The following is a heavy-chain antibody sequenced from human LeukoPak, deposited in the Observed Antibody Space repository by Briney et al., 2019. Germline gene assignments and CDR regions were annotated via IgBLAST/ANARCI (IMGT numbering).Heavy chain of an antibody. Sequence: GGSLRLSCAASGFTFSSCGMHWVRQAPGKGREWVAVIWYDGTNKYYADSVKGRFTISRDNSKNTLYLQMNSLRAEDTAVYYFARGRDGYNWIDYWGQGTLVTVPS. CDR2: IWYDGTNK. V-gene: IGHV3-33*01. J-gene: IGHJ4*02. CDR1: GFTFSSCG. D-gene: IGHD5-24*01. CDR3: ARGRDGYNWIDY.